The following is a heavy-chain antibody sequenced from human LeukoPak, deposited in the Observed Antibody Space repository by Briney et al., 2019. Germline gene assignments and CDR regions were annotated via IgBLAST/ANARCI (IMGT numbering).Heavy chain of an antibody. J-gene: IGHJ4*02. V-gene: IGHV3-21*01. D-gene: IGHD5-18*01. CDR2: ISSSSSYI. CDR3: ARRHSYGYFDY. CDR1: GFTFTTYW. Sequence: GGSLRLSCAASGFTFTTYWMNWVRQAPGKGLEWVSSISSSSSYIYYADSMKGRFTISRDNAKNSLYLQMNSLRAEDTAVYYCARRHSYGYFDYWGQGTLVTVSS.